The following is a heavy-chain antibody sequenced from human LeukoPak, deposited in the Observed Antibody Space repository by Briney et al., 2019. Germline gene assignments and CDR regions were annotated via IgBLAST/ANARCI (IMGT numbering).Heavy chain of an antibody. Sequence: PSETLSLTCAVSGGSISSSNWWSWVRPPPGKGLEWIGEIYHSGSTNYNPSLKSRVTISVDKSKNQFSLKLSSVTAADTAVYYCARADVATSTTFVYWGQGTLVTVSS. V-gene: IGHV4-4*02. D-gene: IGHD4-17*01. CDR3: ARADVATSTTFVY. CDR1: GGSISSSNW. J-gene: IGHJ4*02. CDR2: IYHSGST.